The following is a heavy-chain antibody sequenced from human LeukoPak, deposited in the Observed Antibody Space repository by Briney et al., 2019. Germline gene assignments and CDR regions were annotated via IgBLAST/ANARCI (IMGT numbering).Heavy chain of an antibody. Sequence: PGGSLRLSCAASGFTVSSNYMSWVRQAPGKGLEWGSVIYSGGSTYYADSVKGRFTISRDNSKNTLYLQMNSLRAEDTAVYYCARDLYDFWSGYQYGMDVWGQGTTVTVSS. D-gene: IGHD3-3*01. CDR2: IYSGGST. CDR1: GFTVSSNY. CDR3: ARDLYDFWSGYQYGMDV. V-gene: IGHV3-66*01. J-gene: IGHJ6*02.